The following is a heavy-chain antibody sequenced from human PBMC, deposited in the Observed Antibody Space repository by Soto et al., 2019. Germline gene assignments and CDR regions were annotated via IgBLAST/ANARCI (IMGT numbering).Heavy chain of an antibody. D-gene: IGHD3-16*02. CDR1: GFTFSNSA. CDR3: VKVDAYSYRTDH. V-gene: IGHV3-23*01. Sequence: GGSLRLSCAASGFTFSNSAMTWVRQALEKGPEWVSSIGRTNNTHYADSVKGRFAISGDNSQNTLYLQMNSLTAEDTAVYFCVKVDAYSYRTDHWGQGTLVTVSS. CDR2: IGRTNNT. J-gene: IGHJ4*02.